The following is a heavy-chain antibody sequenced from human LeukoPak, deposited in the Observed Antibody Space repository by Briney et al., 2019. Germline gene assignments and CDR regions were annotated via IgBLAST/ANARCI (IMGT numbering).Heavy chain of an antibody. CDR2: ISYDGSNK. CDR1: GYTFTGYY. D-gene: IGHD2-2*01. J-gene: IGHJ6*02. CDR3: ARDLRDCSSTSCYGRGYYYYGMDV. Sequence: SCKASGYTFTGYYMHWVRQAPGKGLEWVAVISYDGSNKYYADSVKGRFTISRDNSKNTLYLQMNSLRAEDTAVYYCARDLRDCSSTSCYGRGYYYYGMDVWGQGTTVTVSS. V-gene: IGHV3-30-3*01.